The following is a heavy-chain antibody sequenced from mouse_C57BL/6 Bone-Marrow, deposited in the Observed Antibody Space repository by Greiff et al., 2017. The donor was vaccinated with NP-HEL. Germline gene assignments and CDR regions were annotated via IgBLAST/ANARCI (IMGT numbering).Heavy chain of an antibody. V-gene: IGHV1-50*01. CDR2: IDPSDSYT. Sequence: QVQLQQPGAELVKPGASVKLSCKASGYTFTSYWMQWVKQRPGQGLEWIGEIDPSDSYTNYNQKFKGKATLTVDPSSSTAYMQLSSLTSEDSAVYYCARAHYPDWYFDVWGTGTTVTVSS. D-gene: IGHD5-5*01. J-gene: IGHJ1*03. CDR3: ARAHYPDWYFDV. CDR1: GYTFTSYW.